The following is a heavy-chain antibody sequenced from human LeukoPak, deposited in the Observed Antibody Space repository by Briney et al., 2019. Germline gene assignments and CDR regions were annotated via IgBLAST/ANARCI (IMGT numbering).Heavy chain of an antibody. D-gene: IGHD6-13*01. Sequence: SETLSRTCTASGGSVSSRSYYWSWIRQPPGKGLEWIGYIYYRGSTNYNPSLKSRVTISVDSSKNQFSLKLSSLTAADTAVYYCARLRAEGGSNGHYNWFDPWGQGILVTVSS. CDR2: IYYRGST. V-gene: IGHV4-61*01. J-gene: IGHJ5*02. CDR1: GGSVSSRSYY. CDR3: ARLRAEGGSNGHYNWFDP.